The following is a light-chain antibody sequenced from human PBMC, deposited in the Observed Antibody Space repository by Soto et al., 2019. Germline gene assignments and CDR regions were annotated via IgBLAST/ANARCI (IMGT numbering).Light chain of an antibody. J-gene: IGLJ3*02. CDR1: SSNIGSKT. Sequence: QSVLTQPPSASGTPGQRVTISCSGSSSNIGSKTVNWYQQLPGTAPKILIYSNNQRPSGVPDRFSGSKSGTSASLAISGLQSEDEADYICAAWDDSLNGWVFGGGTKLTVL. CDR3: AAWDDSLNGWV. V-gene: IGLV1-44*01. CDR2: SNN.